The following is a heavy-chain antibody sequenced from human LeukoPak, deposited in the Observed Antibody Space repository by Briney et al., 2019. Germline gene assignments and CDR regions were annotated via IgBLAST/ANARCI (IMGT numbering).Heavy chain of an antibody. CDR1: GFTFSNYG. V-gene: IGHV3-23*01. CDR3: AKDQSGGVEWELLNWFDP. J-gene: IGHJ5*02. D-gene: IGHD1-26*01. Sequence: PGGTLRLSCAASGFTFSNYGMSWVRQAPGKGLQWVSAISGSGGSTYYADSVKGRFTISRDNSKNTLYLQMNSLRAEDTAVYYCAKDQSGGVEWELLNWFDPWGQGTLVTVSS. CDR2: ISGSGGST.